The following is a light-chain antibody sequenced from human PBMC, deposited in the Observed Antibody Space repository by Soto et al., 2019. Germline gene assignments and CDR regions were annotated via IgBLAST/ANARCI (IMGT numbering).Light chain of an antibody. CDR3: HQYGTSPQT. CDR2: DAS. CDR1: QSVSSY. J-gene: IGKJ1*01. Sequence: TVLSHSVATLSLSQEERATLSCRASQSVSSYLAWYQQKPGQAPTLLIYDASSRASGLPDRFSGSGSETDFTLTVSRLELEDFAVYFCHQYGTSPQTFGQGTKV. V-gene: IGKV3-20*01.